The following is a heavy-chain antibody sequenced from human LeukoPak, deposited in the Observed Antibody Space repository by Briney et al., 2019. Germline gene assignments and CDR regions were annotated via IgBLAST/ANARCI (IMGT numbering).Heavy chain of an antibody. CDR2: IWYDGSNK. D-gene: IGHD3-9*01. J-gene: IGHJ4*02. V-gene: IGHV3-33*01. CDR3: AREGYDILTGYSLRAFDY. CDR1: GFTFSSYG. Sequence: GGSLRLSCAASGFTFSSYGMHWVRQAPGKGLEWVAVIWYDGSNKYYADSVKGRFTISRDNSKNTLYLQMNSLRAEDTAVYYCAREGYDILTGYSLRAFDYWGQGTLVTVSS.